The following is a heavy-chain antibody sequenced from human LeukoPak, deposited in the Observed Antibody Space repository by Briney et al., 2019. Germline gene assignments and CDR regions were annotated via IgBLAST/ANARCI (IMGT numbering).Heavy chain of an antibody. CDR2: VYYSGTT. V-gene: IGHV4-59*13. Sequence: SETLSLTCTVSGGSISTYYWTWIRQPPGKGLEWIGNVYYSGTTNYNPSLKSRLTISVDTSKNQFSLKLNSVTAADTAVYYCAREEIRSWFDPLGQGTLVTVSS. D-gene: IGHD5-24*01. J-gene: IGHJ5*02. CDR1: GGSISTYY. CDR3: AREEIRSWFDP.